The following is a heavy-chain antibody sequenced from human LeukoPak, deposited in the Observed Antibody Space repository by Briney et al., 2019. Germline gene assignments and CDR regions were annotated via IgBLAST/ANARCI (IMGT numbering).Heavy chain of an antibody. Sequence: PGGSLRLSCAASGFTFSSYAMSWVRQAPGKGLEWVSAISGSGGSTYYADSVKGRFTISRDNSKNTLYLQMNSLRAEDTAVYYCAKDHDYYDSSGYYPTFDYWGQGILVTVSS. D-gene: IGHD3-22*01. CDR3: AKDHDYYDSSGYYPTFDY. J-gene: IGHJ4*02. CDR1: GFTFSSYA. V-gene: IGHV3-23*01. CDR2: ISGSGGST.